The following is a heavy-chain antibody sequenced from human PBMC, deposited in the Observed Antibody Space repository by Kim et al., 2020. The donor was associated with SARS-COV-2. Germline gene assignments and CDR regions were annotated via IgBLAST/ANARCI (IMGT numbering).Heavy chain of an antibody. CDR2: ISSSSSYI. CDR3: ARDRGYGDHYYYYGMDV. D-gene: IGHD4-17*01. V-gene: IGHV3-21*01. J-gene: IGHJ6*02. CDR1: GFTFSSYS. Sequence: GGSLRLSCAASGFTFSSYSMNWVRQAPGKGLEWVSSISSSSSYIYYADSVKGRFTISRDNAKNSLYLQMNSLRAEDTAVYYCARDRGYGDHYYYYGMDVWGQGTTVTVSS.